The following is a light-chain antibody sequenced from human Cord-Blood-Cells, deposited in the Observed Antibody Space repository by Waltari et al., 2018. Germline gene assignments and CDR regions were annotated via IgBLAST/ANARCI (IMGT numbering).Light chain of an antibody. Sequence: DIQMTQSPSSLSASVRDRVTITCRASQSISSYLNWYQQKPGKAPKLMIYAASRLQSGVPSRFSGSGSGTDFTLTISSLQPEDFATYYCQQSDSTPFTFGGGTKVEIK. CDR3: QQSDSTPFT. CDR2: AAS. J-gene: IGKJ4*01. V-gene: IGKV1-39*01. CDR1: QSISSY.